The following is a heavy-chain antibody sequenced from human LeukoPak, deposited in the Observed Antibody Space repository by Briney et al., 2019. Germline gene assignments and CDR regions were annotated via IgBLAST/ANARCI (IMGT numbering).Heavy chain of an antibody. Sequence: SETLSLTCTVSGGSISNYFWSWIRQPPGKGLEWIGYTYDSGSTDYNPSLKSRVTITVDTSKNQFFLKLISVTAADTAVYYCARDRELGYWGQGTLVTVSS. CDR1: GGSISNYF. D-gene: IGHD1-26*01. CDR3: ARDRELGY. CDR2: TYDSGST. V-gene: IGHV4-59*01. J-gene: IGHJ4*02.